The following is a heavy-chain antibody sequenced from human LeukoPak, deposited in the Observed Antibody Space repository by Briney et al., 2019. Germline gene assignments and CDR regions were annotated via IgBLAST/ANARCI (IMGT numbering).Heavy chain of an antibody. V-gene: IGHV1-69*05. D-gene: IGHD3-22*01. J-gene: IGHJ4*02. CDR3: ARDRDYYDSSGYYQFDY. Sequence: ASVKVSCKASGGTFSSYAISWVRQAPGQGLEWMGRIIPIFGTANYAQKFQGRVTITTDESTSTAYMELSSLRSEDPAVYYCARDRDYYDSSGYYQFDYWGQGTLVTVSS. CDR1: GGTFSSYA. CDR2: IIPIFGTA.